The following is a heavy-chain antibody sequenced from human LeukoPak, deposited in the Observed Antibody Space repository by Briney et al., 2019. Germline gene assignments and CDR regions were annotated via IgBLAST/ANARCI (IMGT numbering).Heavy chain of an antibody. CDR1: GVSISAYY. D-gene: IGHD4-17*01. J-gene: IGHJ4*02. CDR2: IYPGESTYASENT. Sequence: SETLSLTCSVSGVSISAYYWSWIRQPAGKGLEWIGRIYPGESTYASENTNYNPSLKSRVGMSGDTSKNQVSLKLRSVTAADTAVYYCARDPTTVTTIFDSWGQGTLVTVSS. CDR3: ARDPTTVTTIFDS. V-gene: IGHV4-4*07.